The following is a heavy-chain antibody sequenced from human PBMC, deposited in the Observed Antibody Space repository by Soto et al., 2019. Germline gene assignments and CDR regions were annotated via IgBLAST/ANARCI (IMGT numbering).Heavy chain of an antibody. CDR1: GGTFSSYA. Sequence: SVKVSCKASGGTFSSYAISWVRQAPGQGLEWMGGIIPIFGTANYAQEFQGRVTITADESTSTAYMELSSLRSEDTAVYYCARGRYDFWSGYSNYGNYYYYGMDVWGQGTTVTVSS. J-gene: IGHJ6*02. CDR3: ARGRYDFWSGYSNYGNYYYYGMDV. D-gene: IGHD3-3*01. CDR2: IIPIFGTA. V-gene: IGHV1-69*13.